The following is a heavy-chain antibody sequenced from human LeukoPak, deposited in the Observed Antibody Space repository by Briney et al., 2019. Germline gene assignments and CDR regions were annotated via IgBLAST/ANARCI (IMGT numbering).Heavy chain of an antibody. V-gene: IGHV3-23*01. D-gene: IGHD1-7*01. CDR2: ITGSGGTT. J-gene: IGHJ4*02. CDR1: GFSFSSYG. CDR3: ARSSRELGGYAPWELMPPFDY. Sequence: GGSLRLSCAASGFSFSSYGMSWVRQAPGKGLEWISAITGSGGTTYYADSVEGRFTISRDNSKNTLYLQMNSLRAEDTAVYYCARSSRELGGYAPWELMPPFDYWGQGALVTVSS.